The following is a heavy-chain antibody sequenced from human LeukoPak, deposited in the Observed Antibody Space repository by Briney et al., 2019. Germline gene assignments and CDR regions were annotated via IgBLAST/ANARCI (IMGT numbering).Heavy chain of an antibody. CDR2: INPNSGGT. CDR3: AREAPVFQDAFDI. Sequence: ASVKVSCKASVYTFTGYYMHWVRQAPGQGLEWMGWINPNSGGTNYAQKFQGRVTMTRDTSISTAYMELSRLRSDDTAVYYCAREAPVFQDAFDIWGQGTMVTVSS. J-gene: IGHJ3*02. V-gene: IGHV1-2*02. D-gene: IGHD2-8*01. CDR1: VYTFTGYY.